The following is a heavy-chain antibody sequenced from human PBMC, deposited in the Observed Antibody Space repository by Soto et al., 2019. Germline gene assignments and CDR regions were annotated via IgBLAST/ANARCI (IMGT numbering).Heavy chain of an antibody. D-gene: IGHD1-26*01. Sequence: EGQLVQSGGGLVQPGGSLRLSCTASGFAFDDYYMDWVRQVPGKGLEWIGRTRDKPNNYATEYVAAVKGRFIISRDASKDSMYLQMNTVKTEETSVYYCARDTGGSYDYWGQGALVIVSS. CDR2: TRDKPNNYAT. V-gene: IGHV3-72*01. J-gene: IGHJ4*02. CDR1: GFAFDDYY. CDR3: ARDTGGSYDY.